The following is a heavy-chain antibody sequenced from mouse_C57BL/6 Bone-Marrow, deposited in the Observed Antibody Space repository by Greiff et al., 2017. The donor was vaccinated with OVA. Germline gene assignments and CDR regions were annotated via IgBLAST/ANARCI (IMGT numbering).Heavy chain of an antibody. V-gene: IGHV1-61*01. CDR1: GYTFTSYW. CDR3: ARSYRLWFLDY. D-gene: IGHD2-2*01. Sequence: QVQLQQPGAELVRPGSSVKLSCKASGYTFTSYWMDWVKQRPGQGLEWIGNIYPSDSETHYNQKFTDKATLTVDKSSSTAYMQLSSLTSEDSAVYYCARSYRLWFLDYWGQGTTLTVSS. CDR2: IYPSDSET. J-gene: IGHJ2*01.